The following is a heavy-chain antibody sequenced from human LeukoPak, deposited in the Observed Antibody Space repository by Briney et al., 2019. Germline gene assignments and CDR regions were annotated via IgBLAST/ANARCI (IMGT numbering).Heavy chain of an antibody. CDR2: ISSSGSTI. Sequence: GGSLRLSCAASGFTFSSYEMNWVRQAPGKGLEWVSYISSSGSTIYYADSVKGRFTISRDNAKNSLYLQMNSLRAEDTAVYYCARDSDDSSGYYYGFDYWGRGTLVTVSS. D-gene: IGHD3-22*01. V-gene: IGHV3-48*03. CDR3: ARDSDDSSGYYYGFDY. CDR1: GFTFSSYE. J-gene: IGHJ4*02.